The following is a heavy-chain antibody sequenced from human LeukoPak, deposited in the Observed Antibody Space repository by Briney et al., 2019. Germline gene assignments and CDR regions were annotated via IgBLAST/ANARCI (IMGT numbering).Heavy chain of an antibody. CDR1: GGSISSYY. Sequence: PSETLSLTCTVSGGSISSYYWSWIRQPPGKELEWIGYIYYSGSTNYNPTLKSRVTISVDTSKNQFSLKLSSVTSADTAVYYCARVGGSNHYYYGMDVWGQGTTVTVSS. CDR3: ARVGGSNHYYYGMDV. CDR2: IYYSGST. D-gene: IGHD1-26*01. V-gene: IGHV4-59*01. J-gene: IGHJ6*02.